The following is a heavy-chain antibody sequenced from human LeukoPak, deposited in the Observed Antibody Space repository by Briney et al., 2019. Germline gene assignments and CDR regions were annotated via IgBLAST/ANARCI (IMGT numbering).Heavy chain of an antibody. Sequence: PSETLSLTCTVSGGSISSSNWWSWVRQPPGKGLEWIGEIYHSGNTNYNPSLKSRVTISVDKSKNQFSLRLSSVTAADTAVYYCARDEYYYGSGNFYMDVWGKGTTVTISS. D-gene: IGHD3-10*01. CDR3: ARDEYYYGSGNFYMDV. V-gene: IGHV4-4*02. CDR2: IYHSGNT. CDR1: GGSISSSNW. J-gene: IGHJ6*03.